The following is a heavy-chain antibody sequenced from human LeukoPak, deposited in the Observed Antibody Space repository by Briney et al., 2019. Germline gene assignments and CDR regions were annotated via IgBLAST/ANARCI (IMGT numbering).Heavy chain of an antibody. CDR2: ISSNGIYT. D-gene: IGHD3-16*02. CDR3: ARGPAVITFNAFDV. CDR1: GFSFSDYG. V-gene: IGHV3-64*02. J-gene: IGHJ3*01. Sequence: GGSLRLSCAASGFSFSDYGMYWVRQAPGKGLEHVSGISSNGIYTYYADSVKGRFTISRDNSKNTLYLQMGSLRAEDMAVYYCARGPAVITFNAFDVWGRGTMVTVSS.